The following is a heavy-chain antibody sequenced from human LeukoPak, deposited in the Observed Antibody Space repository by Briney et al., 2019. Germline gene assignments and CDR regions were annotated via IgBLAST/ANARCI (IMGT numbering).Heavy chain of an antibody. CDR3: ARDYVGGRRALDI. D-gene: IGHD4-23*01. CDR2: LSPDGTNT. Sequence: GGSLRLSCAASAFTFSSHWMHWVRQAPGKGLEWVSRLSPDGTNTNYADSVRGRFTISRDNAKNTLYLQMNSLRAEDTAVYHCARDYVGGRRALDIWGQGTGVTVSS. CDR1: AFTFSSHW. J-gene: IGHJ3*02. V-gene: IGHV3-74*01.